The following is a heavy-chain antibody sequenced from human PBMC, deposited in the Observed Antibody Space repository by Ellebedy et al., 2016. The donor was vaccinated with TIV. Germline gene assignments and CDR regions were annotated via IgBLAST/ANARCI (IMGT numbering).Heavy chain of an antibody. V-gene: IGHV3-30-3*01. CDR2: ISYDGSNK. D-gene: IGHD7-27*01. CDR3: AREVPNWGCDY. J-gene: IGHJ4*02. CDR1: GFTFSSYA. Sequence: PGGSLRLSCAASGFTFSSYAMHWVRQAPGKGLEWVAVISYDGSNKYYADSVKGRFTISRDNAKNSLYLQMNSLRAEDTAVYYCAREVPNWGCDYWGQGTLVTVSS.